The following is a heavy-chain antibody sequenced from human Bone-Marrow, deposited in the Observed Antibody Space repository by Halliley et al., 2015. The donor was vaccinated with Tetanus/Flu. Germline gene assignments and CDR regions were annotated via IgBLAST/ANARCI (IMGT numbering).Heavy chain of an antibody. D-gene: IGHD6-19*01. J-gene: IGHJ4*02. CDR3: AKEGYSSGYYDS. Sequence: WVASISFDAKSKYNAASVKGRFTISRDNSKNTFYLQMNSLRADDTAVYYCAKEGYSSGYYDSWGQGTLVTVSS. CDR2: ISFDAKSK. V-gene: IGHV3-30*18.